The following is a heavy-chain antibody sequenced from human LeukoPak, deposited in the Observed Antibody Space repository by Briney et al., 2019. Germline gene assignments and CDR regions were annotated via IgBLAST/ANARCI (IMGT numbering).Heavy chain of an antibody. J-gene: IGHJ4*02. V-gene: IGHV4-59*08. D-gene: IGHD2-2*01. Sequence: SEALSLTCTVSGGSISSYYWSWIRQPPGKGLEWIGYIYYSGSTNYNPSLKSRVTISVDTSKNQFSPKLSSVTAADTAVYYCARHRPHIVVVPAANPDFDYWGQGTLVTVSS. CDR2: IYYSGST. CDR1: GGSISSYY. CDR3: ARHRPHIVVVPAANPDFDY.